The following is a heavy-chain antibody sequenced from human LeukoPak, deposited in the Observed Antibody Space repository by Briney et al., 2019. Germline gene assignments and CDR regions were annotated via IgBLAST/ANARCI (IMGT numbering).Heavy chain of an antibody. V-gene: IGHV4-4*07. Sequence: SETLSLTCTVSGGSISSYYWSWIPQPAGKGLEWIGRIYTSGSTNYNPSLKSRVTMSVDTSKNQFSLKLSSVTAADTAVYYCARAGYYDSSGYYSFDYWGQGTLVTVSS. CDR2: IYTSGST. CDR1: GGSISSYY. J-gene: IGHJ4*02. CDR3: ARAGYYDSSGYYSFDY. D-gene: IGHD3-22*01.